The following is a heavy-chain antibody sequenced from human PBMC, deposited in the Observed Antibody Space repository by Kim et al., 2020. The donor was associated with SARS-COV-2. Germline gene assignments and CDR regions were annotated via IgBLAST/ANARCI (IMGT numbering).Heavy chain of an antibody. CDR2: IIPIFGTA. CDR3: ARVSPRYGYYYYFDY. J-gene: IGHJ4*02. V-gene: IGHV1-69*13. Sequence: SVKVSCKASGGTFSSYAISWVRQAPGQGLEWMGGIIPIFGTANYAQKFQGRVTITADESTSTAYMELSSLRSEDTAVYYCARVSPRYGYYYYFDYWGQGTLVTVSS. CDR1: GGTFSSYA. D-gene: IGHD3-22*01.